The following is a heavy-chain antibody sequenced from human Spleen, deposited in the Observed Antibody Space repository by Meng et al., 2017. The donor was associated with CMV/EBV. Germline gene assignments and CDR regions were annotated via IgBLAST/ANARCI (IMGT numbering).Heavy chain of an antibody. CDR1: GFTFTHYF. D-gene: IGHD4-11*01. CDR3: ARDPPLMTTVTTGTGTVDY. V-gene: IGHV1-2*02. Sequence: ASVKVSCKTSGFTFTHYFYHWVRQAPGHGLEWMGWINPNSGGTNFAQKFQGRITMTRDTSISTVYLELSSLRSDDTAMYYCARDPPLMTTVTTGTGTVDYWGQGTLVTVSS. CDR2: INPNSGGT. J-gene: IGHJ4*02.